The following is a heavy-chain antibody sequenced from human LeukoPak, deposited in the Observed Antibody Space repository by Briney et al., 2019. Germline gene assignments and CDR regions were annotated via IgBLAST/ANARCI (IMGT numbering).Heavy chain of an antibody. CDR3: TRDVAVTTVWSFDL. D-gene: IGHD4-17*01. CDR2: ISYDGSNK. V-gene: IGHV3-30-3*01. CDR1: GFTFSSYA. J-gene: IGHJ2*01. Sequence: PGGSLRLSCAASGFTFSSYAMHWVRQAPGKGLEWVAVISYDGSNKYYADSVKGRFTISRDNSKNTLYLQMNSLRAEDTAVYYCTRDVAVTTVWSFDLWGRGTLVTVSS.